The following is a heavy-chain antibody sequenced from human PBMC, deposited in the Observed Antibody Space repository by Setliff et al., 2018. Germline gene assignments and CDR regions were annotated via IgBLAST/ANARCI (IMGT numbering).Heavy chain of an antibody. D-gene: IGHD3-16*01. CDR1: GFRISFREYW. CDR2: LSWNGDDT. CDR3: AKSANRVQIWFGDYMDV. V-gene: IGHV3-20*04. Sequence: PGGSLRLSCTASGFRISFREYWMFWVRQAPGKGLEWVSGLSWNGDDTGYADSVKGRFTISRDNAKNSLYLQMNNLRVEDTAIYYCAKSANRVQIWFGDYMDVWGKGTTVTVSS. J-gene: IGHJ6*03.